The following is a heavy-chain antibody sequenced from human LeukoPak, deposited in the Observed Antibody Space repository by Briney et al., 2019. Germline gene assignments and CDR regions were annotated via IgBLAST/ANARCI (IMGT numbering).Heavy chain of an antibody. CDR1: GFTFRSYV. CDR2: ISRAGDSA. D-gene: IGHD3-10*01. V-gene: IGHV3-64*01. J-gene: IGHJ6*03. CDR3: EKPKTEQFIYGPYKDYYYMDV. Sequence: WGSLRLSCAASGFTFRSYVLHWVRQAPGKGLEHLSHISRAGDSAYYANSVRGRFTIFRDNSKNTLYLQMDSLRPGDTGVYYCEKPKTEQFIYGPYKDYYYMDVWGKGTAVTVSS.